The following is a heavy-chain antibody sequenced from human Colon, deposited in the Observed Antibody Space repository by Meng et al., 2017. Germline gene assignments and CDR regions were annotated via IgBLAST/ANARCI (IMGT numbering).Heavy chain of an antibody. Sequence: ESLKIPCAASGFSFRSYWMHWVRQAPGEGLVWVAGINDDGRDTNYADSVQGRFTISRDNANSTLYLQMNSLRAEDTAVYYCAEHTSSVFDIWGPGTVVTVSS. V-gene: IGHV3-74*01. J-gene: IGHJ3*02. D-gene: IGHD6-19*01. CDR1: GFSFRSYW. CDR2: INDDGRDT. CDR3: AEHTSSVFDI.